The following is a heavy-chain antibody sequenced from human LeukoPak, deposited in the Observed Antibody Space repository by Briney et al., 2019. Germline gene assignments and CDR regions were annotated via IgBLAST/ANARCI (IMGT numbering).Heavy chain of an antibody. CDR3: ASPVPTYYYDSSAPRAFDI. D-gene: IGHD3-22*01. CDR1: GGSFSGYY. V-gene: IGHV4-34*01. CDR2: INHSGST. Sequence: SETLSLTCAVYGGSFSGYYWSWIRQPPGKVLEWIGEINHSGSTNYNPSLKSRVTISVDTSKNQFSLKLSSVTAADTAVYYCASPVPTYYYDSSAPRAFDIWGQGTMVTVSS. J-gene: IGHJ3*02.